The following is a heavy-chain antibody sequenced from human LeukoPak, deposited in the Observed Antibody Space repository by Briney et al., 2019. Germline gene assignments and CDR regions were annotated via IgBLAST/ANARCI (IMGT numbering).Heavy chain of an antibody. CDR2: ISPSGGT. Sequence: ASMKVSCKASGYTFTSYYMHWVRQAPGQGLDWMGIISPSGGTVYAQKFQGRVTMTGDTSTSTVYMELSSLRSDDTAVYYCARGGPQWLILRKRFYFDFWGQGTLVTVSS. CDR1: GYTFTSYY. J-gene: IGHJ4*02. V-gene: IGHV1-46*01. CDR3: ARGGPQWLILRKRFYFDF. D-gene: IGHD6-19*01.